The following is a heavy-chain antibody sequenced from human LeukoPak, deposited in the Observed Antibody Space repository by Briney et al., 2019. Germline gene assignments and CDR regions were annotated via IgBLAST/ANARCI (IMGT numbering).Heavy chain of an antibody. D-gene: IGHD6-13*01. CDR2: ISADNGNT. CDR1: GYTFSDYG. V-gene: IGHV1-18*01. Sequence: VASVKVSCKASGYTFSDYGINWVRQAPGQGLEWMGWISADNGNTNYAQKRQGRVSMTTDKSTNTAYLELKSLTSDDSAVYYCARDLTSSSWADAFDIWGQGTMVTVSS. J-gene: IGHJ3*02. CDR3: ARDLTSSSWADAFDI.